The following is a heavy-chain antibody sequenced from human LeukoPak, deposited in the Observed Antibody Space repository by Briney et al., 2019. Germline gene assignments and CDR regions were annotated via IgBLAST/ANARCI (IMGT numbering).Heavy chain of an antibody. Sequence: PSETLSLTCTVSGGSISSSSYYWGWIRQPPGKGLEWIGSIYYSGSTYYNPSLKSRVTISVDTSKNQFSLKLSSVTAADTAVYYCASPRVPIAAAGTGPGGWYYFDYWGQGTLVTVSS. V-gene: IGHV4-39*07. CDR1: GGSISSSSYY. J-gene: IGHJ4*02. CDR3: ASPRVPIAAAGTGPGGWYYFDY. CDR2: IYYSGST. D-gene: IGHD6-13*01.